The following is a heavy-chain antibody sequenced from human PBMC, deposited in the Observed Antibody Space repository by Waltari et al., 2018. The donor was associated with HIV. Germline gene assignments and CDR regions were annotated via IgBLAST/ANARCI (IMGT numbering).Heavy chain of an antibody. CDR2: ISNSSRNK. CDR3: ARDSNKDCSGGSCSRFDP. D-gene: IGHD2-15*01. CDR1: GFTFSTHS. V-gene: IGHV3-21*05. J-gene: IGHJ5*02. Sequence: EVQLVESGGGLVKRGGSLCLSCAASGFTFSTHSMIGVRQAPGKGLEWVSFISNSSRNKNDAESLKGRTTIARDNAKNALYLQMNSLRAEDTAVYYCARDSNKDCSGGSCSRFDPWGQGTLVTVSS.